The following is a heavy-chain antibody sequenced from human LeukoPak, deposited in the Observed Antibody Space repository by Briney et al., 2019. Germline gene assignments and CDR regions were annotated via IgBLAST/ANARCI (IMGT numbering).Heavy chain of an antibody. CDR3: ARGYGDYRPPYYGMDV. V-gene: IGHV4-59*01. J-gene: IGHJ6*02. Sequence: PSETLSLTCTVSGGSISSYYWSWIRQPPGKGLEWIGYIYYSGSTNYNPSLKSRVTISVDTSKNQFSLKLSSVTAADTAVYYCARGYGDYRPPYYGMDVWGQGTTVTVSS. CDR2: IYYSGST. D-gene: IGHD4-17*01. CDR1: GGSISSYY.